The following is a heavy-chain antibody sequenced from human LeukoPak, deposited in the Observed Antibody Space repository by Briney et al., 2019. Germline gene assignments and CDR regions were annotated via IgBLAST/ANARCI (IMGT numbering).Heavy chain of an antibody. D-gene: IGHD3-16*01. Sequence: HAGGSLRLSCSASGFTFSNYAIHWVRQSPGKGLEWVAVISYDGSNKYYADSVKGRFTISRDNSKNTLYLQMNSLRAEDTAVYYCAKDPMITSGYFDYWGQGTLVTVSS. CDR1: GFTFSNYA. V-gene: IGHV3-30*04. CDR2: ISYDGSNK. J-gene: IGHJ4*02. CDR3: AKDPMITSGYFDY.